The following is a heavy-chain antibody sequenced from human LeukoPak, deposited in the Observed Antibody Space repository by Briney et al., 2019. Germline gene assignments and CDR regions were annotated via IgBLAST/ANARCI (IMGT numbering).Heavy chain of an antibody. CDR1: GGSFSGYY. CDR2: INHSGST. V-gene: IGHV4-34*01. D-gene: IGHD3-16*02. CDR3: ARAQDYVWGSYRYTLDY. J-gene: IGHJ4*02. Sequence: PSETLSLTCAVYGGSFSGYYWSWIRQPPGKGLEWIGGINHSGSTNYNPSLKSRVTISVDTSKNQFSLKLSSVTAADTAVYYCARAQDYVWGSYRYTLDYWGQGTLVTVSS.